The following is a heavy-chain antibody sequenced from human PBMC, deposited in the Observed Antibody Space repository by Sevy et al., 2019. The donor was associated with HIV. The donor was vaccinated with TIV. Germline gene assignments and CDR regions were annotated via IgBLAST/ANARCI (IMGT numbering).Heavy chain of an antibody. Sequence: GGSLRLSCAASGFTFSGSAMHWVRQASGKGLEWVGRIRSKANSYATAYAASVKGRFTISRDDSNNTAYLQMNSLKTEDTAVYYCTRPGYYYDSSGYPVYFDYWGQGTLVTVSS. D-gene: IGHD3-22*01. V-gene: IGHV3-73*01. J-gene: IGHJ4*02. CDR1: GFTFSGSA. CDR2: IRSKANSYAT. CDR3: TRPGYYYDSSGYPVYFDY.